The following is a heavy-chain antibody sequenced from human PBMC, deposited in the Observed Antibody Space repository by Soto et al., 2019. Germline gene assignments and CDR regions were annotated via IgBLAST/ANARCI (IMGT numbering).Heavy chain of an antibody. J-gene: IGHJ4*02. CDR3: AKAGYSYGYRPTSYYFDY. CDR1: GFTFSSYA. Sequence: QVQLVESGGGVVQPGRSLRLSCAASGFTFSSYAMHWVRQAPGKGLEWVAVISYDGSNKYYADSVKGRFTISRDNSKNTLFLQMNRLRAEDTAVYYCAKAGYSYGYRPTSYYFDYWGQGTLVTVSS. V-gene: IGHV3-30*18. CDR2: ISYDGSNK. D-gene: IGHD5-18*01.